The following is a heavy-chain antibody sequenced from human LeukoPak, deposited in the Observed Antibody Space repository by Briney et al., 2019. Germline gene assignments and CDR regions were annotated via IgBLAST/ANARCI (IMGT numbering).Heavy chain of an antibody. J-gene: IGHJ4*02. D-gene: IGHD4-23*01. Sequence: GGSLRLSCAASGFTVSSNYMSWVRQAPGKGLEWVSVIYSGGSTFYADSVKGRFTISRDNSKNTLYLQMNSLRAEDTAVYYCAKMNDYGGDFDYWGQGTLVTVSS. CDR1: GFTVSSNY. CDR3: AKMNDYGGDFDY. CDR2: IYSGGST. V-gene: IGHV3-53*05.